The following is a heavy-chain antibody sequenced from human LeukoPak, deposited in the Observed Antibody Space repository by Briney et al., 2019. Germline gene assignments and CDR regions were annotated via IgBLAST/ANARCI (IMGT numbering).Heavy chain of an antibody. V-gene: IGHV4-4*09. J-gene: IGHJ6*03. CDR1: GASISSDY. D-gene: IGHD2-21*02. CDR2: IYSSETT. Sequence: SETLSLTCSVSGASISSDYWSWIRQPPGKGLEWIGNIYSSETTKYNPSLRSRATISGDTSKNQFSLKLTSVTAADTAVYYCARHFPYCGGDCPYYYMDVWGKGTTVTVSS. CDR3: ARHFPYCGGDCPYYYMDV.